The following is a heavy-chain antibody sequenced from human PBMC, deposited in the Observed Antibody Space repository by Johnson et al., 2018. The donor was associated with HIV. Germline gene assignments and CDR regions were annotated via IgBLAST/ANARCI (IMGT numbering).Heavy chain of an antibody. V-gene: IGHV3-74*01. CDR2: INSDGSST. J-gene: IGHJ3*02. CDR3: ARAVYSSTSSCAFDI. CDR1: RFTFSSYW. Sequence: VQLVESGGGFVQPGGSLRLSCAASRFTFSSYWMHWVRQAPGKGLVWVSRINSDGSSTTYADSVKGRFTISRDNAKNTLYLQMNSLRAEDTAVYYCARAVYSSTSSCAFDIWGQGTMVTVSS. D-gene: IGHD6-6*01.